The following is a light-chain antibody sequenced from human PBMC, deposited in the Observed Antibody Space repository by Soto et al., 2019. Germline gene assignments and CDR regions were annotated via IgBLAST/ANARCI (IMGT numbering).Light chain of an antibody. CDR1: SSAVGGNKY. J-gene: IGLJ3*02. CDR2: DVS. V-gene: IGLV2-14*03. CDR3: GSYTGSRTSWV. Sequence: QSALTQPASVSGSPGQSIPISCTGTSSAVGGNKYVSWYQHHPGKAPKRMIYDVSSRPSGVSNRFSGSKSDNTASLTISGLQAEDEADYYCGSYTGSRTSWVFGRGTKLTVL.